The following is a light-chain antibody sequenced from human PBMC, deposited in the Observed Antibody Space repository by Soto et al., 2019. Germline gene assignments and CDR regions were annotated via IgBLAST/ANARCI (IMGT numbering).Light chain of an antibody. CDR1: SSDVGGYDF. CDR3: SSFEASNNLL. J-gene: IGLJ2*01. CDR2: EVS. V-gene: IGLV2-8*01. Sequence: QSALAQPRSVSGSPGQSVTLSCTGTSSDVGGYDFVSWYQQYPGKAPKLMIYEVSKRPSGVPDRFSGSKSGNTASLTVSGLQVEDEADYYCSSFEASNNLLFGGGTKLTVL.